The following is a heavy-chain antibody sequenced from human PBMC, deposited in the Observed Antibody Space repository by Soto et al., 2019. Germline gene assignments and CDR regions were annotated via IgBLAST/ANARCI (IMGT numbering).Heavy chain of an antibody. V-gene: IGHV3-21*01. D-gene: IGHD2-2*03. CDR1: GFTFSSYS. CDR2: ISSSSSYI. CDR3: ARDGSWIGARAELN. J-gene: IGHJ4*02. Sequence: PVGSLRLSCAASGFTFSSYSMNWVHQAPGKGLEWVSSISSSSSYIYYADSVKGRFTISRDNAKNSLYLQMNSLRAEDTAVYYCARDGSWIGARAELNWGQGTLVTVSS.